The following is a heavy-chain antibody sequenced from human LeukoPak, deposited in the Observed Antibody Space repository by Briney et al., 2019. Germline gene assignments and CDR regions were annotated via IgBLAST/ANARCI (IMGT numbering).Heavy chain of an antibody. J-gene: IGHJ4*02. Sequence: SETLSLTCTVSGGSISSSSYYWSWVRQPPGKGLVWIGYIYYSGSTDYNPSLKSRVTISIDTTKNHFSLRLSSVTAADTASYYCARGYAYGPNYYFDYWGQGTLVTVSS. V-gene: IGHV4-61*03. D-gene: IGHD5-18*01. CDR1: GGSISSSSYY. CDR3: ARGYAYGPNYYFDY. CDR2: IYYSGST.